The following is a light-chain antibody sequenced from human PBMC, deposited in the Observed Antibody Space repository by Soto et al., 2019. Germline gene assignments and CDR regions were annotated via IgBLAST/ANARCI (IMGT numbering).Light chain of an antibody. CDR2: TAS. J-gene: IGKJ1*01. V-gene: IGKV1-39*01. CDR1: QTIKNY. CDR3: QQSYSTPWT. Sequence: DIQMTQSPSSLSASVGDRVTITCRASQTIKNYLSWYQQKPGKAPKLLIYTASSLQSGVPSRFSGSGFGTDFSLTIDSLQPEDFASYYCQQSYSTPWTFGRGTKVEIK.